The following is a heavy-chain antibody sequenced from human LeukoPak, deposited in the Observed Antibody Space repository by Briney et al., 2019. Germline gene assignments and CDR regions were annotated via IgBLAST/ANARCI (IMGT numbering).Heavy chain of an antibody. Sequence: ASVKVSCKASGGTFSSYAISWVRQAPGQGLEWMGGIIPIFGTANYAQKFQGRVTITADESTSTAYMELSSLRSEDTAVYCCAGGRLTKRGPRYSYGPPGIAVAGQQRLDYWGQGTLVTVPS. CDR2: IIPIFGTA. J-gene: IGHJ4*02. V-gene: IGHV1-69*13. CDR1: GGTFSSYA. D-gene: IGHD6-19*01. CDR3: AGGRLTKRGPRYSYGPPGIAVAGQQRLDY.